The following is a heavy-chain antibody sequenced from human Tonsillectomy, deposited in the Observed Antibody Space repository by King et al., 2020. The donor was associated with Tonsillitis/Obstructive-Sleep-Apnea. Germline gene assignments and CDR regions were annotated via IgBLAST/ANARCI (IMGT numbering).Heavy chain of an antibody. Sequence: QLQESGPGLVKPSETLSLTCTVSGGSISSSSYYWGWIRQPPGKGLEWIGRIYYSGSTYYNPSLKSRVTISVDTSKNQFSLKLSSVTSADTAVYYCARHALLYYDLWSGFSYYFDYWGQGTLVTVSS. CDR3: ARHALLYYDLWSGFSYYFDY. J-gene: IGHJ4*02. D-gene: IGHD3-3*01. CDR1: GGSISSSSYY. CDR2: IYYSGST. V-gene: IGHV4-39*01.